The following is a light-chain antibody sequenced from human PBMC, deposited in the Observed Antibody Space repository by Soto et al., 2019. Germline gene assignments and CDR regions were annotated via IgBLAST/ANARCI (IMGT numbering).Light chain of an antibody. CDR1: QSVATN. CDR2: GAS. V-gene: IGKV3-15*01. CDR3: HQRQSWPRT. Sequence: EAVLTQSPATLSVSPGEKATLSCRASQSVATNLAWYQQRPGQAPRLLIYGASKRAIGLPARFSGSGSGTDFTLTISDVQPEDFAVYYCHQRQSWPRTFGQGTKVDIK. J-gene: IGKJ1*01.